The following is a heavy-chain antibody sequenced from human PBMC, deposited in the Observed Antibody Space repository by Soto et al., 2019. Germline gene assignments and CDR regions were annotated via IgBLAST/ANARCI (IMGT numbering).Heavy chain of an antibody. Sequence: QVQLQQWGAGLLKPSETLSLTCAVYGGSFSGYYWSWIRQPPGKGLEWIGEINHSGSTNYNPSLKSRVTISVDTSKNQFSLKLSSVTAADTAVYYCARGGRGVRRGWFDPWGQGTLVTVSS. D-gene: IGHD3-10*01. CDR3: ARGGRGVRRGWFDP. V-gene: IGHV4-34*01. J-gene: IGHJ5*02. CDR2: INHSGST. CDR1: GGSFSGYY.